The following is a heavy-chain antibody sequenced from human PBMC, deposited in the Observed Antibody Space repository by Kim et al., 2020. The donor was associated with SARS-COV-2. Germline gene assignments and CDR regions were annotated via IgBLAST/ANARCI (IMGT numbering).Heavy chain of an antibody. J-gene: IGHJ4*02. D-gene: IGHD3-22*01. Sequence: SVKVSCKASGGTFSSYAISWVRQAPGQGLEWMGRIIPILGIANYAQKFQGRVTITADKSTSTAYMELSSLRSEDTAVYYCARDTGSSGSDFDYWGQGTLVTVSS. CDR3: ARDTGSSGSDFDY. CDR2: IIPILGIA. CDR1: GGTFSSYA. V-gene: IGHV1-69*04.